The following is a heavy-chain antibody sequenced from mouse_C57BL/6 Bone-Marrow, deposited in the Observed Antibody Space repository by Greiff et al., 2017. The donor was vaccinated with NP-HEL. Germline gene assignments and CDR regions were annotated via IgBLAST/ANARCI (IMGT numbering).Heavy chain of an antibody. Sequence: QVQLQQPGAELVRPGSSVKLSCKASGYTFTSYWMDWVKQRPGQGLEWIGNIYPSDSETHYNQKFKDKATLTVDKSSSTAYMQLSSLTSEDSAVEYCARDPYGNYAYWGQGTTLTVSS. J-gene: IGHJ2*01. V-gene: IGHV1-61*01. CDR1: GYTFTSYW. CDR2: IYPSDSET. CDR3: ARDPYGNYAY. D-gene: IGHD2-1*01.